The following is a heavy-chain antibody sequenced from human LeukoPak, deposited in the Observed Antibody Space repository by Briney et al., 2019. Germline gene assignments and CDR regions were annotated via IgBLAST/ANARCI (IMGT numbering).Heavy chain of an antibody. Sequence: LEWVSSISSSSSYIYYADSVKGRFTISRDNAKNSLYLQMNSLRAEDTAVYYCARGVVATIGSWGQGTLVTVSS. J-gene: IGHJ4*02. CDR3: ARGVVATIGS. D-gene: IGHD5-12*01. V-gene: IGHV3-21*01. CDR2: ISSSSSYI.